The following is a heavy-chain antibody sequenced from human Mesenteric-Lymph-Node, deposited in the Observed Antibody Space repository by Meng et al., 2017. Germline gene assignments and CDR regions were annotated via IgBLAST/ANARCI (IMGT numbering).Heavy chain of an antibody. CDR2: GYYNGNT. J-gene: IGHJ5*02. V-gene: IGHV4-39*01. CDR1: GGSISTTSYY. CDR3: ARASRTFDNWFDP. Sequence: QLHLQESGPGLVNPSETLSLTCTVSGGSISTTSYYWGWIRQPPGKGLEWIANGYYNGNTYFNPSLQSRVIISVDTSKNQFSLKLISVTVADTAVYYCARASRTFDNWFDPWGQGTLVTVSS. D-gene: IGHD1-14*01.